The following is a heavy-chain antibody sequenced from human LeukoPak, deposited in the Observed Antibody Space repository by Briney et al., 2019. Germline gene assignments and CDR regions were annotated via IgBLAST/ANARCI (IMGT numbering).Heavy chain of an antibody. Sequence: SQTLSLTCAISGDSVSSNSAAWNWIRQSPSRGLEWLGRTYYRSKWYNDYAVSVKSRITISPDTSKNQFSLQLNSVTPEDTAVYYCARAAWHYDFWSGYYTSSPWYFDLWGRGTLVTVSS. J-gene: IGHJ2*01. V-gene: IGHV6-1*01. CDR2: TYYRSKWYN. CDR3: ARAAWHYDFWSGYYTSSPWYFDL. CDR1: GDSVSSNSAA. D-gene: IGHD3-3*01.